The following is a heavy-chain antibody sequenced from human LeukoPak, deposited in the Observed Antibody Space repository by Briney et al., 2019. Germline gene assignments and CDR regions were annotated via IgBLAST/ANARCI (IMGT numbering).Heavy chain of an antibody. D-gene: IGHD3-10*01. J-gene: IGHJ4*02. CDR1: GFTFSSYE. CDR3: ARDVLGRYTFDY. Sequence: GGSLRLSCAASGFTFSSYEMNWVRQAPGKGLEWVSYISSSGSTVYYADSVKGRFTISRDNSKNTVDLQLNSLRAEDTAVYYCARDVLGRYTFDYCGQGTLVTVSS. V-gene: IGHV3-48*03. CDR2: ISSSGSTV.